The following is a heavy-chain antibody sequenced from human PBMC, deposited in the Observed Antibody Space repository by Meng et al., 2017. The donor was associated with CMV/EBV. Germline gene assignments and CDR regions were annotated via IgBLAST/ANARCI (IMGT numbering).Heavy chain of an antibody. CDR2: IKQDGSEK. CDR3: ARDLRDWFDP. J-gene: IGHJ5*02. V-gene: IGHV3-7*01. CDR1: GFTFSSYW. D-gene: IGHD3-16*01. Sequence: GESLKISCAASGFTFSSYWMSWVRQAPGKGLEWVANIKQDGSEKYYVDSAKGRFTISRDNAKNSLYLQMNSLRAEDTAVYYCARDLRDWFDPWGQGTLVTVSS.